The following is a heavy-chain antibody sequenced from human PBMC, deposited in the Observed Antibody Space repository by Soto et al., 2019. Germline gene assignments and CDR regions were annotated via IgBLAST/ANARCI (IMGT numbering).Heavy chain of an antibody. CDR1: GYTFSNFG. V-gene: IGHV1-18*01. J-gene: IGHJ4*02. CDR2: ISTDNGST. CDR3: TRDAQYYDIMTGYFVNDY. D-gene: IGHD3-9*01. Sequence: QVQLVQSGGEVKKPGASVKVSCKASGYTFSNFGISWVRQAPGQGLEWMGWISTDNGSTKYAQNLQGRVTMTTDTTTSTAYMERRSLRSDDTAVDYCTRDAQYYDIMTGYFVNDYWGQGTLVTVSS.